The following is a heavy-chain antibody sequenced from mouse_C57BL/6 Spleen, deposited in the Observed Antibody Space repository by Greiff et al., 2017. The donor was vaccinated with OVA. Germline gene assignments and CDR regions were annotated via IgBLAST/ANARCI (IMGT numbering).Heavy chain of an antibody. J-gene: IGHJ2*01. Sequence: EVQLQQSGGGLVKPGGSLKLSCAASGFTFSDYGMHWVRQAPEKGLEWVAYISSGSSTIYSADTVKGRFTISRDNAKNTLFLQMTSLRSEDTAMYYCARAAYSNLDYWGQGTTLTVSS. CDR1: GFTFSDYG. D-gene: IGHD2-5*01. CDR3: ARAAYSNLDY. V-gene: IGHV5-17*01. CDR2: ISSGSSTI.